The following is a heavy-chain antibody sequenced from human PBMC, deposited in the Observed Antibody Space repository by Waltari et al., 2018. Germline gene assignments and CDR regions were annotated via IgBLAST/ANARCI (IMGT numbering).Heavy chain of an antibody. CDR1: GGSISSSSYY. CDR3: ARLPLSGSYDP. V-gene: IGHV4-39*01. J-gene: IGHJ5*02. CDR2: IYYSGST. Sequence: QLQLQESGPGLVKPSETLSLTCTVSGGSISSSSYYWGWIRQPPGKGLEWIGSIYYSGSTYYTPSLKSRVTISVDTSKNQFSLKLSSVTAADTAVYYCARLPLSGSYDPWGQGTLVTVSS. D-gene: IGHD1-26*01.